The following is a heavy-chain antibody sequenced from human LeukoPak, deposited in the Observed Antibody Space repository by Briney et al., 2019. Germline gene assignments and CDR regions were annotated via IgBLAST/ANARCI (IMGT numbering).Heavy chain of an antibody. Sequence: PSETLSLTCTVSGGSISSSSYYWGWIRQPPGKGLEWIGSIYYSGSTYYNPSLKSRVTISVDTSKNQFSLKLSSVTAADTAVYYCARAPDRWLQFHYFDYWGQGTLVTVSS. CDR1: GGSISSSSYY. J-gene: IGHJ4*02. V-gene: IGHV4-39*07. D-gene: IGHD5-24*01. CDR3: ARAPDRWLQFHYFDY. CDR2: IYYSGST.